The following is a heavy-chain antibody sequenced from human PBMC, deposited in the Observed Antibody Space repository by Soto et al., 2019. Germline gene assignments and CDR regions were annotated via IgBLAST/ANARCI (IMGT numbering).Heavy chain of an antibody. D-gene: IGHD3-22*01. Sequence: ASVKVSCKASGGTFSSYAISWVRQAPGQGLEWMGGIIPIFGTANYAQKLQGRVTITADESTSTAYMELSSLRSEDTAVYYCAWGTAYYYDSSGSRYGMDVWGQRTTVTVSS. J-gene: IGHJ6*02. CDR3: AWGTAYYYDSSGSRYGMDV. V-gene: IGHV1-69*13. CDR1: GGTFSSYA. CDR2: IIPIFGTA.